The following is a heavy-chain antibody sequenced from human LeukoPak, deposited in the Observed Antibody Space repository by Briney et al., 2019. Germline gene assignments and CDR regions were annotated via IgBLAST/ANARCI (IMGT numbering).Heavy chain of an antibody. CDR2: ISWNSGSI. V-gene: IGHV3-9*03. Sequence: GGSLRLSCAASGFTFDDHAMHWVRQAPGKGLEWVSGISWNSGSIGYADSVKGRFTISRDNAKNSLYLQMNSLRAEDMALYYCAKGSSGWYYYFDYWGQGTLVTVSS. J-gene: IGHJ4*02. CDR3: AKGSSGWYYYFDY. D-gene: IGHD6-19*01. CDR1: GFTFDDHA.